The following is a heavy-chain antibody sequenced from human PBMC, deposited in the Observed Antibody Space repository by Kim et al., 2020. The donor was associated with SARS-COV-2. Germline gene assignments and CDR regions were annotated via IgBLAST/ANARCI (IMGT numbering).Heavy chain of an antibody. CDR2: I. V-gene: IGHV3-9*01. D-gene: IGHD5-12*01. CDR3: AKNSGYDYAFDY. J-gene: IGHJ4*02. Sequence: IEYADSVKGRFTIARDNAKNSLYLQMNSLRAEDTAFYYCAKNSGYDYAFDYWGQGTLVTVSS.